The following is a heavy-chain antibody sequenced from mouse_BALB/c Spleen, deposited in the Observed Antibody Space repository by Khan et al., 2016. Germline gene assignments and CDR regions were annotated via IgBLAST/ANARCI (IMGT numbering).Heavy chain of an antibody. V-gene: IGHV9-2-1*01. CDR1: GYTFTDYS. Sequence: QIQLVQSGPELKKPGETVKISCKASGYTFTDYSIHWVKQAPGKGFKWMGWINTETGEATYADDFKGRFAFSLETSASTAHFQIDNLKNEDTATYFCVRRDNIGPFALWGQGTLVTVSA. J-gene: IGHJ3*01. CDR2: INTETGEA. CDR3: VRRDNIGPFAL.